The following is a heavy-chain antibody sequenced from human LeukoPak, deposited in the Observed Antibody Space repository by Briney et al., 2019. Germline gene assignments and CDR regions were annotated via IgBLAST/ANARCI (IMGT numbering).Heavy chain of an antibody. Sequence: SETLSLTCTVPGDSISSYYWSWIRQPPGKGLEWIGYIYYSGSTNYNPSLKSRVTISVDTSKNQFSLKLSSVTAADTAVYYCASHCSSTSCYGMDVWGQGTTVTVSS. D-gene: IGHD2-2*01. V-gene: IGHV4-59*01. CDR1: GDSISSYY. J-gene: IGHJ6*02. CDR3: ASHCSSTSCYGMDV. CDR2: IYYSGST.